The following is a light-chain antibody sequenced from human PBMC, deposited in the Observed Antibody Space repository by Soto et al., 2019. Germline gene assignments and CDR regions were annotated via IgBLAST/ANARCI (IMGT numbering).Light chain of an antibody. CDR2: AAS. J-gene: IGKJ3*01. CDR1: QSVSSN. Sequence: ETVMTQSPATLSVSPGERPTLSCRASQSVSSNVAWYQQKPGQAPRLLIYAASTRATGIPARFSGSGSGTEFTLTISSLQSEDFAVYYCQQYNTWPRTFGPGTKVDIK. CDR3: QQYNTWPRT. V-gene: IGKV3-15*01.